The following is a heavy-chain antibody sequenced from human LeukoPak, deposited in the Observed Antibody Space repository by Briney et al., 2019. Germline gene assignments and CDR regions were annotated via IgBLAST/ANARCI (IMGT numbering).Heavy chain of an antibody. CDR1: GGSISSYY. Sequence: SETLSLTCTVSGGSISSYYWSWIRQPAGKGLEWIGRIYTSGSTNYNPSLKSRVTMSVDTSKNQFSLKLSSVTAADTAVYYRPLTTFGGVIGRMDVWGKGTTVTVSS. J-gene: IGHJ6*03. D-gene: IGHD3-16*02. CDR2: IYTSGST. V-gene: IGHV4-4*07. CDR3: PLTTFGGVIGRMDV.